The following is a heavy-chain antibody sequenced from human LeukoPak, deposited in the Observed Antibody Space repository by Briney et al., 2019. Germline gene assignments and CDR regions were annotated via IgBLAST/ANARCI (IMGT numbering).Heavy chain of an antibody. CDR1: GFTFSGHW. V-gene: IGHV3-74*01. Sequence: GGSLRLPCAVSGFTFSGHWMFWVRHAPGKGLEWVSSDGSGTGYTVSVKGRFTVSRSNARNTLYLQMNSLRAEDTAVYYCARARWYSCDYWGQGTLVTVSS. D-gene: IGHD5-24*01. J-gene: IGHJ4*02. CDR2: DGSGT. CDR3: ARARWYSCDY.